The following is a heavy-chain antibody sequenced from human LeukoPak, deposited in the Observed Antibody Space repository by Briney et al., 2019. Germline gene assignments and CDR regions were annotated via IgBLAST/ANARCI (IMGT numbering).Heavy chain of an antibody. V-gene: IGHV3-33*01. CDR1: GFTFSSYG. J-gene: IGHJ6*02. Sequence: PGGSLRLSCAASGFTFSSYGMHWVRQAPGKGLEWVAVIWYDGSNKYYADSVKGRFTISRDNSKNTLYLQMNSLRAEDTAVYYCARELGSHYGMDVWGQGTTVTVSS. CDR3: ARELGSHYGMDV. D-gene: IGHD2-15*01. CDR2: IWYDGSNK.